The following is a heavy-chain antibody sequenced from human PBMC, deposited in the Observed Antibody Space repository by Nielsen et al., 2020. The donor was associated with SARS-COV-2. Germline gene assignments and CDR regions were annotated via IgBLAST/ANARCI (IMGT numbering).Heavy chain of an antibody. D-gene: IGHD6-13*01. J-gene: IGHJ6*02. CDR3: ARGQAGIAAAGFYGMDV. CDR2: IYHSGST. Sequence: SETLSLTCAVSGGSISSSNWWSWVRQPPGKGLEWIGEIYHSGSTNYNPSLKSRVTISVDKSKNQFSLKLSSVTAADTAVYYCARGQAGIAAAGFYGMDVWGQGTTVTVSS. CDR1: GGSISSSNW. V-gene: IGHV4-4*02.